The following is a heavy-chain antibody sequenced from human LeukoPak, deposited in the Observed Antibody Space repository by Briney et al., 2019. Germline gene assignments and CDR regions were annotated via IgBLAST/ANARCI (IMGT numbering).Heavy chain of an antibody. D-gene: IGHD2-2*01. J-gene: IGHJ6*03. Sequence: PSETLSLTCTVSGGSISSYYWSWIRQPAGKGLEWIGRIYTSGSTNYNPSLKRRVTMSVDTSKNQFSLRLSSVTAADTAVYYCARGKAGYCSSTICHLYYYYYMDVWGKGTTVAVSS. CDR1: GGSISSYY. CDR2: IYTSGST. V-gene: IGHV4-4*07. CDR3: ARGKAGYCSSTICHLYYYYYMDV.